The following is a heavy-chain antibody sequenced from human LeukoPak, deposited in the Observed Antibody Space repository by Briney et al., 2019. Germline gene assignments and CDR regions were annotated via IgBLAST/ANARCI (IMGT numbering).Heavy chain of an antibody. V-gene: IGHV4-38-2*02. CDR2: IYHSGST. D-gene: IGHD1-1*01. J-gene: IGHJ3*02. Sequence: SETLSLTCTVSGYSISSGYYWGWIRQPPGKGLEWIGSIYHSGSTYYNPSLKSRVTISVDTSKNQFSLKLSSVTAADTAVYYCARVRTNEADAFDIWGQGTMVTVSS. CDR3: ARVRTNEADAFDI. CDR1: GYSISSGYY.